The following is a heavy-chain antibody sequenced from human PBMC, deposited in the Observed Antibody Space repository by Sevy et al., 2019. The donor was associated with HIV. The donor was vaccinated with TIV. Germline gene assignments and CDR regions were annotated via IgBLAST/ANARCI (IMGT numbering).Heavy chain of an antibody. D-gene: IGHD2-2*01. CDR1: GFTFSNYA. CDR2: ISRSGGST. J-gene: IGHJ6*02. CDR3: AKVDVVVPVADYGLDV. Sequence: GGSLRLSCVPSGFTFSNYAMSWVRQAPGKGLEWVSSISRSGGSTYYADSVKGRFTISRDNSKNTLYLQMNSLRAEDTAVYYCAKVDVVVPVADYGLDVWGQGTTVTVSS. V-gene: IGHV3-23*01.